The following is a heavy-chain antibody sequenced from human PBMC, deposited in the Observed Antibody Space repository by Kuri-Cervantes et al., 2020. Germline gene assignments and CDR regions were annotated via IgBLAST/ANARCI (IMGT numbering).Heavy chain of an antibody. CDR2: IYYSGST. J-gene: IGHJ4*02. CDR1: GGSISSGGYY. D-gene: IGHD6-19*01. Sequence: SETLSLTCTVSGGSISSGGYYWSWIRQHPGKGLEWIGYIYYSGSTNYNPSLKSRVTISVDKSKNQFSLKLSSVTAADTAVYYCSSAISSGWXXXRSGIHWGQGTLVTVSS. CDR3: SSAISSGWXXXRSGIH. V-gene: IGHV4-31*09.